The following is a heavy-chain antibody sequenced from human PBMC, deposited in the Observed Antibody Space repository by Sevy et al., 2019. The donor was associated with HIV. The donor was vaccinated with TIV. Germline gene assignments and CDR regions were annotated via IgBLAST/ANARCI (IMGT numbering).Heavy chain of an antibody. CDR3: ARTTPLYDFWSCYYGGLGYYFDY. J-gene: IGHJ4*02. D-gene: IGHD3-3*01. CDR2: IYYSGST. V-gene: IGHV4-59*01. Sequence: SETLSLTCTVSGGSISSYYWSWIRQPPGKGLEWIGYIYYSGSTNYNPSLKSRVTISVDTSKNQFSLKLSSVTAADTAVYYCARTTPLYDFWSCYYGGLGYYFDYWGQGTLVTVSS. CDR1: GGSISSYY.